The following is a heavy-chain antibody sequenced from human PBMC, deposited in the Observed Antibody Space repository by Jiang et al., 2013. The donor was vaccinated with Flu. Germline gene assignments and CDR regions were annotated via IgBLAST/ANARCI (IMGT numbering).Heavy chain of an antibody. Sequence: SGFTFSSYSMNWVRQAPGKGLEWVSSISSSSSYIYYADSVKGRFTISRDNAKNSLYLQMNSLRAEDTAVYYCAEFDLVRGVPWGQGTLVTVSS. J-gene: IGHJ5*02. CDR1: GFTFSSYS. V-gene: IGHV3-21*01. D-gene: IGHD3-10*01. CDR2: ISSSSSYI. CDR3: AEFDLVRGVP.